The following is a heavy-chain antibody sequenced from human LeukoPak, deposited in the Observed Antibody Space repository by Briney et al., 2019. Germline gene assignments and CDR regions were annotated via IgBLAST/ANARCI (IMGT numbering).Heavy chain of an antibody. V-gene: IGHV4-39*01. J-gene: IGHJ1*01. CDR1: GDSIRSSSYY. CDR3: ARRRYYDSSGYLD. Sequence: PSETLSLTCTVSGDSIRSSSYYWDWIRQPLGKGLGWIGTIYYSGRTYYNPSLKSRVTISIDTSKNQFSLKLTSVTAADTAVYYCARRRYYDSSGYLDWGQGTLLTVSS. D-gene: IGHD3-22*01. CDR2: IYYSGRT.